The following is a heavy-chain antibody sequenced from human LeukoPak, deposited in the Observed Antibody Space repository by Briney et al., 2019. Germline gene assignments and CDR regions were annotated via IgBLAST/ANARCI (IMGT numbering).Heavy chain of an antibody. J-gene: IGHJ6*04. CDR3: ARTRTEYCSSTSCYRHYYYGMDV. CDR2: ITPIFGTA. D-gene: IGHD2-2*01. CDR1: GGTFSSYA. V-gene: IGHV1-69*13. Sequence: SVKVSCKASGGTFSSYAIGWVRQAPGQGLEWMGGITPIFGTANYAQKFQGRVTITADESTSTAYMELSSLRSEDTAVYYCARTRTEYCSSTSCYRHYYYGMDVWGKGTTVTVSS.